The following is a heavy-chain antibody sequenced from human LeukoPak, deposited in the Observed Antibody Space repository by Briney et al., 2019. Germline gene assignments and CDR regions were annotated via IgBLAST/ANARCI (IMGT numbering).Heavy chain of an antibody. CDR2: ISYDGSNK. CDR3: ARDPAGERDY. CDR1: GFTFSSYG. Sequence: PGGSLRLSCAASGFTFSSYGMHWVRQAPGKGLEWVAVISYDGSNKYYADSVKGRFTISRDNAKNSLYLQMNSLRAEDTAVYYCARDPAGERDYWGQGTLVTVSS. J-gene: IGHJ4*02. D-gene: IGHD3-10*01. V-gene: IGHV3-30*03.